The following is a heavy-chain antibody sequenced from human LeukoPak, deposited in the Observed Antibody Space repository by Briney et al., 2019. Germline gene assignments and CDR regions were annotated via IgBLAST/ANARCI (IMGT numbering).Heavy chain of an antibody. Sequence: GGYLRLSCEASGFTVSSNYMTWVRQAPGKGLEWLSVMYSGGITYHADSVKGRFTISRDNSKNTLYLQMNSLRPDDTAVYYCAREEMTTVSASYYFFALDVWGQGATVTVSS. V-gene: IGHV3-66*02. CDR3: AREEMTTVSASYYFFALDV. CDR2: MYSGGIT. J-gene: IGHJ6*02. CDR1: GFTVSSNY. D-gene: IGHD4-11*01.